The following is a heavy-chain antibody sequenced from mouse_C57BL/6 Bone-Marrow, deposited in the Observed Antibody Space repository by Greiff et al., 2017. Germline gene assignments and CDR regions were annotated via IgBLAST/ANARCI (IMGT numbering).Heavy chain of an antibody. Sequence: QVQLQQPGAELVKPGASVKMSCKASGYTFTSYWITWVKQRPGQGLEWIGDIYPGSGSTNYNEKFTSKATLTVDTSSITAYMQLSSLTSEDSAVYYCARPYYGNYWYFDVWGKGTTVTVSS. CDR3: ARPYYGNYWYFDV. D-gene: IGHD2-10*01. J-gene: IGHJ1*03. CDR2: IYPGSGST. CDR1: GYTFTSYW. V-gene: IGHV1-55*01.